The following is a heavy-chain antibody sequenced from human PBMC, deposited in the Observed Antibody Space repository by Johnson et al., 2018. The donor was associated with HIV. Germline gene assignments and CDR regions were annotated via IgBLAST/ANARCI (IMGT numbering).Heavy chain of an antibody. CDR2: IYSGGST. Sequence: VQLVETGGGLIQPGGSLRLSCAVSGFAVSNNYMSWVRQAPGQGLEWVSVIYSGGSTYYADSVKGRFTISRDNSKTMLYLQMNSLREEDTAVFYCASTGYSSGWYWDAFDIWGQGTMVTVSS. CDR3: ASTGYSSGWYWDAFDI. CDR1: GFAVSNNY. D-gene: IGHD6-19*01. V-gene: IGHV3-53*02. J-gene: IGHJ3*02.